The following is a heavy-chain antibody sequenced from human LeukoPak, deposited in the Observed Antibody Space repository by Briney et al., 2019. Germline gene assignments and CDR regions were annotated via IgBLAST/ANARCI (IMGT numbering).Heavy chain of an antibody. CDR2: IHSGGST. J-gene: IGHJ4*02. Sequence: PGGSLRLSCAASGLTVSSNYMSWLRQAPGKGLEWVSVIHSGGSTYYADSVKGRFTISRDNSKNALYHQMNSLRAEDTAVYYCARGYSGYDPFDYWGQGTLVSVSS. CDR1: GLTVSSNY. CDR3: ARGYSGYDPFDY. D-gene: IGHD5-12*01. V-gene: IGHV3-66*01.